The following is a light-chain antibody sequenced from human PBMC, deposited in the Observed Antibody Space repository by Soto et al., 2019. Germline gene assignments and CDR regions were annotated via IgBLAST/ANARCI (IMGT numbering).Light chain of an antibody. V-gene: IGKV3-15*01. Sequence: EILMTQSPATLSVSPGERATLSCRASQSVSSNLAWYQQKPGQAPRLLIYGASTRATGIPARFSGSGSGTEFTLTISSLQSEDFAVYYCQQYNNRPRLTFGGGTKVDIK. CDR3: QQYNNRPRLT. CDR1: QSVSSN. J-gene: IGKJ4*01. CDR2: GAS.